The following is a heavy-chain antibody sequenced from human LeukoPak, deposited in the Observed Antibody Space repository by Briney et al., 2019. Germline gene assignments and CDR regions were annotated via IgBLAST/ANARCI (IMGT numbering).Heavy chain of an antibody. CDR3: AGHSSGIPAFDY. CDR2: IHYSGST. D-gene: IGHD6-19*01. J-gene: IGHJ4*02. CDR1: GGSISSSSYY. V-gene: IGHV4-39*01. Sequence: PSETLSLTCTVSGGSISSSSYYWGWIRQPPGKGLEWIGSIHYSGSTYYNPSLKSRVTISVDTSKNQFSLKLSSVTAADTVVYYCAGHSSGIPAFDYWGQGTLVTVSS.